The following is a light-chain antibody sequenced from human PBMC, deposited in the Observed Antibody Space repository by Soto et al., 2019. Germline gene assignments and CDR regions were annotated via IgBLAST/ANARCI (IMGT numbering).Light chain of an antibody. CDR3: QQYGTSPLT. J-gene: IGKJ4*01. V-gene: IGKV3-20*01. Sequence: EIVLTQSPGTLSLSPGERATLSCRASQSVSSTYSAWYQQKPGQAPRLLIYDESTRATGIPDRFSGSGSGTDLTLTISRLEPEDFAVYYCQQYGTSPLTFGGGTKVDIK. CDR2: DES. CDR1: QSVSSTY.